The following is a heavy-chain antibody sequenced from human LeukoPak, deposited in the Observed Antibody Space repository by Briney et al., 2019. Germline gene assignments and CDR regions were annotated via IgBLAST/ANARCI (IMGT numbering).Heavy chain of an antibody. Sequence: GGSLRLSCAASGFTFSDYYMSWIRQAPGKGLEWVAYISSSSSYTNYADSVKGRFTISRDNAKNSLYLQMNSLRAEDTAVYYCARGTYGGNSGVPFDYWGQGTLVTVSS. CDR2: ISSSSSYT. V-gene: IGHV3-11*05. CDR3: ARGTYGGNSGVPFDY. CDR1: GFTFSDYY. D-gene: IGHD4-23*01. J-gene: IGHJ4*02.